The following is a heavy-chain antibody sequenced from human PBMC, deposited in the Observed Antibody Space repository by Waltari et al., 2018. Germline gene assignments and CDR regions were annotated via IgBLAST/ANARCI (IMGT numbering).Heavy chain of an antibody. CDR2: SYYTGST. J-gene: IGHJ3*02. Sequence: QVQLQESGPGRVNPSETLSLPCTVYGGSIRTHSWSWIRQSPGKGLEWIGYSYYTGSTNYNPSLKSRVSISVDTSKNQFSLKLTSVTAADTAVYYCASDTVLGGFDIWGQGTMVTVSS. D-gene: IGHD2-15*01. CDR3: ASDTVLGGFDI. CDR1: GGSIRTHS. V-gene: IGHV4-59*08.